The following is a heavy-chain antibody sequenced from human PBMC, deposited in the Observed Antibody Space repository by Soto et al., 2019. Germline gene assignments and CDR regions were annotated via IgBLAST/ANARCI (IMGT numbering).Heavy chain of an antibody. CDR2: INYSGTT. D-gene: IGHD6-13*01. J-gene: IGHJ2*01. V-gene: IGHV4-39*01. CDR1: GASISGSPYY. CDR3: VKHGGSSWDYWYFDL. Sequence: SETLSLTCTVSGASISGSPYYWGWIRQPPGKGLEWIGSINYSGTTSYNPSLRSRVTLSVATADNEFFLNLISMTVADTAFYYCVKHGGSSWDYWYFDLWGRGTLVTVSS.